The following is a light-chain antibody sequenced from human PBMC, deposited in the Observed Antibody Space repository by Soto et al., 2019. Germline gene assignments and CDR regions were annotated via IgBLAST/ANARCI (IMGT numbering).Light chain of an antibody. Sequence: DIQMTQSPSTLSASVGDRVTITCRSSQSISSWLAWYQQKPGKAPKLLIYDASSFESGVPSRFSGSGSGTEFTLTISSLQPDEFATYYCQQYNSYPYTFGQGTKVDIK. CDR2: DAS. CDR1: QSISSW. CDR3: QQYNSYPYT. J-gene: IGKJ2*01. V-gene: IGKV1-5*01.